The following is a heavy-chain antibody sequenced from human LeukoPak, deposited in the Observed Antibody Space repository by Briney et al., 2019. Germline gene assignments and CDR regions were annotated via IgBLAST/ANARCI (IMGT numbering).Heavy chain of an antibody. CDR3: ARGVDVWGSYRQHYFDY. J-gene: IGHJ4*02. V-gene: IGHV3-23*01. CDR1: GFTFSNYA. D-gene: IGHD3-16*02. Sequence: GGSLRLSCAASGFTFSNYAMSWVRQAPGKGLEWVSTISSSGGSTYYADSVKGRFTISRDNSKNTLYLQMNGLRAEDTAVYYCARGVDVWGSYRQHYFDYWGQGTLVTVSS. CDR2: ISSSGGST.